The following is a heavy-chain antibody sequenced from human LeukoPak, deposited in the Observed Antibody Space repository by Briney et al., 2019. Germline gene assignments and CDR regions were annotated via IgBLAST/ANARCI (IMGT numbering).Heavy chain of an antibody. CDR2: ISYDGSNK. Sequence: GGSLRLSCEASGFTFSSYAMHWVRQAPGKGLEWVAVISYDGSNKYYADSVKGRFTISRDNSKNALYLQMNSLRAEDTAVYYCARGPPYVWGSYRPLGLDYWGQGTLVTVSS. D-gene: IGHD3-16*02. J-gene: IGHJ4*02. CDR1: GFTFSSYA. V-gene: IGHV3-30*04. CDR3: ARGPPYVWGSYRPLGLDY.